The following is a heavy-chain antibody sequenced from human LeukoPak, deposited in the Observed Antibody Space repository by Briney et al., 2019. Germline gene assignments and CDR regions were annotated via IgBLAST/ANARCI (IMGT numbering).Heavy chain of an antibody. CDR2: ISYDGGKK. CDR1: GFTFSSHD. V-gene: IGHV3-30*03. D-gene: IGHD2/OR15-2a*01. Sequence: PGGSLRLSCAASGFTFSSHDMHWVRQAPGKGLEWVAFISYDGGKKDYADSVKGRFTISRDNSRNTLYLQMNSLRAEDTAVYYCARSGLSRFGFWGQGTLVTVSS. CDR3: ARSGLSRFGF. J-gene: IGHJ4*02.